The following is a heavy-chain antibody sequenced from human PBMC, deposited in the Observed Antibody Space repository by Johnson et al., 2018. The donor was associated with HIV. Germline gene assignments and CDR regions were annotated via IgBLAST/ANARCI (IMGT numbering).Heavy chain of an antibody. Sequence: QVQLVESGGGLVQPGGSLRLSCAASGFNLSDYYMSWIRQAPGKGLECVSYISTSGSTTYYVDSVKGRFTISRDNAKNSLDLQMNNLRSEDTAVYYCAREGGSWYGDAFDIWGQGTLVTVSS. V-gene: IGHV3-11*04. J-gene: IGHJ3*02. CDR3: AREGGSWYGDAFDI. CDR2: ISTSGSTT. D-gene: IGHD6-13*01. CDR1: GFNLSDYY.